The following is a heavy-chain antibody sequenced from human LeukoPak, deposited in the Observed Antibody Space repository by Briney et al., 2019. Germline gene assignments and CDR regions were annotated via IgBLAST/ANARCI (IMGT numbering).Heavy chain of an antibody. D-gene: IGHD5-12*01. V-gene: IGHV1-18*01. CDR2: ISAYNGNT. CDR3: ARDYSGYDYFDY. CDR1: GYTFTSYG. J-gene: IGHJ4*02. Sequence: ASVKVSCKASGYTFTSYGTSWVRQAPGQGLEWMGWISAYNGNTNYAQKPQGRVTMTTDTSTSTAYMELRSLRSDDTAVYYCARDYSGYDYFDYWGQGTLVTVSS.